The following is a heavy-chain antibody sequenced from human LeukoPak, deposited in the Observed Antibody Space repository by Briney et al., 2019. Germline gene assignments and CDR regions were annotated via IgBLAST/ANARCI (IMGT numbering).Heavy chain of an antibody. CDR1: GGSISSYY. Sequence: SETLSLTCTVSGGSISSYYWSWIRQPPGKGLEWIGYIYYSGSANYNPSLKSRVTISVDKSKNQFSLKLSSVTAADTAVYYCARDQEVAAAGTRFDYWGQGTLVTVSS. CDR3: ARDQEVAAAGTRFDY. J-gene: IGHJ4*02. D-gene: IGHD6-13*01. V-gene: IGHV4-59*12. CDR2: IYYSGSA.